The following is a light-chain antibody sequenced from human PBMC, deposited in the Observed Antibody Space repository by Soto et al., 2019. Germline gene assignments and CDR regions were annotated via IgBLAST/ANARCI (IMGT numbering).Light chain of an antibody. Sequence: DFQMTQSPSSLSASVGDRVTITCRASQGINNHLAWFQQKPGKVPKVLIYAASTLQSGVPSRFSGSGSGTDFTLTISSLHPEDVATYYCQNYNSAPPAGTFGGGTKVEIK. J-gene: IGKJ4*01. CDR2: AAS. CDR1: QGINNH. CDR3: QNYNSAPPAGT. V-gene: IGKV1-27*01.